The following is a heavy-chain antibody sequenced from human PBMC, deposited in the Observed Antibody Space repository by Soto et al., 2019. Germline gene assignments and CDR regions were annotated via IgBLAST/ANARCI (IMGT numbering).Heavy chain of an antibody. D-gene: IGHD5-12*01. CDR1: GYTFTSYD. J-gene: IGHJ3*02. V-gene: IGHV1-8*01. Sequence: ASVKVSCKASGYTFTSYDINWVRQAPGQGLEWMGWMNPNNGSTGYADSVKGRFTISQDNAKNSLYLKMNSLRAEDTALYYCATGVEMATIAHAFNIGGQGKRVPFS. CDR2: MNPNNGST. CDR3: ATGVEMATIAHAFNI.